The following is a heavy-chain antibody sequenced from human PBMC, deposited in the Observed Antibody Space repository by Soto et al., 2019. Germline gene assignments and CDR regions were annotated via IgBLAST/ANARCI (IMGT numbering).Heavy chain of an antibody. J-gene: IGHJ5*02. CDR2: IYYSGNT. Sequence: SETLSLTCTVSGDSISKAGYYWTWIRQHPGKGLEWIGYIYYSGNTHYNPSLKSRLTLSVDTSKNQFSLKLSSVTAADTAVYYCARALKSDYCRGSSWPPARFDPWGHGTLVTVSS. CDR3: ARALKSDYCRGSSWPPARFDP. D-gene: IGHD2-15*01. V-gene: IGHV4-31*03. CDR1: GDSISKAGYY.